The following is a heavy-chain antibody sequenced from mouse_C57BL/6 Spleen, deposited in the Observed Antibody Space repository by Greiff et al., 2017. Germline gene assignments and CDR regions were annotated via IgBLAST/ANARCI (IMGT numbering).Heavy chain of an antibody. CDR2: INPSTGGT. J-gene: IGHJ1*03. V-gene: IGHV1-42*01. CDR3: ARNYGPDV. Sequence: VQLKQSGPELVKPGASVKISCKASGYSFTGYYMNWVKQSPEKSLEWIGEINPSTGGTTYNQKFKAKATLTVDKSSSTAYMQLKGLTSEDSAVYYCARNYGPDVWGTGPTVTVSS. D-gene: IGHD1-1*01. CDR1: GYSFTGYY.